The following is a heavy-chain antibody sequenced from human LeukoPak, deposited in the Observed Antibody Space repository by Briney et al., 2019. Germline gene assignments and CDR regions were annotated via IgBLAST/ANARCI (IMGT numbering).Heavy chain of an antibody. CDR2: ISPSSVGT. V-gene: IGHV1-2*04. D-gene: IGHD5-18*01. CDR1: GYTFTRYY. J-gene: IGHJ6*02. CDR3: ARYSLYYYCGMDV. Sequence: GASVNVSCKASGYTFTRYYMHWVRQAPGQGREWMGWISPSSVGTNYAQKCQGWVTITRGTSISTAYMELGRLRSDDTAVYYCARYSLYYYCGMDVWGQGTTVTVSS.